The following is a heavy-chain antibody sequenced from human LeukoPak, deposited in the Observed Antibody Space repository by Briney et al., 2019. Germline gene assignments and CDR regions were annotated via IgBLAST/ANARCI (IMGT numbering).Heavy chain of an antibody. Sequence: ASVKVSCKASGYTFTSYYMHWVRQAPGQGLEWMGIINPSGGSTSYAQKFQGRVTMTRDMSTSTVYMELSSLRSEDTAVYYCARGGNNCGGDCPEGRYYYYYYMDVWGKGTTVTVSS. V-gene: IGHV1-46*01. CDR3: ARGGNNCGGDCPEGRYYYYYYMDV. D-gene: IGHD2-21*02. CDR2: INPSGGST. CDR1: GYTFTSYY. J-gene: IGHJ6*03.